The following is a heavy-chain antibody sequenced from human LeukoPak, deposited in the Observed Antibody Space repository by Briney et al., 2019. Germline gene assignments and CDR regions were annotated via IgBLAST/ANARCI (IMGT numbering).Heavy chain of an antibody. CDR2: IIPIFGTP. CDR3: AREGSCSTTGCHDAY. Sequence: GSSVKVACKASGGAFSSYAISWVRHAPGQGLEWIGRIIPIFGTPNYAQKFQGRVTITADESTNTAYMELSSLRSEDTAVYYCAREGSCSTTGCHDAYWGQGTLVTVSS. CDR1: GGAFSSYA. J-gene: IGHJ4*02. D-gene: IGHD2-2*01. V-gene: IGHV1-69*15.